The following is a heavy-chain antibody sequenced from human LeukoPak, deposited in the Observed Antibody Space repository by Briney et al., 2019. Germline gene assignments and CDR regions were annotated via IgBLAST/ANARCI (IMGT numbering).Heavy chain of an antibody. V-gene: IGHV4-59*08. D-gene: IGHD6-13*01. CDR3: ATGAAAGTGWFDP. CDR1: GGSISSYY. CDR2: IYYSGST. J-gene: IGHJ5*02. Sequence: PSETLSLTCTVSGGSISSYYWSWIRQPPGKGLEWIGYIYYSGSTNYNPSLKSRVTISVDTSKNQFSLKLSSVTAADTAMYYCATGAAAGTGWFDPWGQGTLVTVSS.